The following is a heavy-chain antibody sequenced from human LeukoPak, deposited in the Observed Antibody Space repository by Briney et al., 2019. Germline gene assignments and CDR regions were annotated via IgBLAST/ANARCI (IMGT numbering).Heavy chain of an antibody. CDR1: GFTFSSYG. V-gene: IGHV3-30*02. D-gene: IGHD6-19*01. CDR2: IWYDGSNK. CDR3: AKAHISGWYYFDY. J-gene: IGHJ4*02. Sequence: PGGSLRLSCAASGFTFSSYGMHWVRQAPGKGLEWVAVIWYDGSNKFYADSVKGRFTISRDNSKNTLYLQMNSLRAEDTAVYYCAKAHISGWYYFDYWGQGTLVTVSS.